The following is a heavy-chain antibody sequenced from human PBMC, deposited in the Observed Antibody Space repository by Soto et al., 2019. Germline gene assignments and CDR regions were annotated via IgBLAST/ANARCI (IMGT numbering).Heavy chain of an antibody. Sequence: GGSLRLSCAASGFTFSSYAMSWVRQAPGKGLEWVSAISGSGGSTYYADSVKGRFTISRDNSKNTLYLQMNSLRAEDTAVYYCAKHTAARKVLLWFGEVDYWGQGTLVTVSS. J-gene: IGHJ4*02. CDR3: AKHTAARKVLLWFGEVDY. V-gene: IGHV3-23*01. CDR2: ISGSGGST. CDR1: GFTFSSYA. D-gene: IGHD3-10*01.